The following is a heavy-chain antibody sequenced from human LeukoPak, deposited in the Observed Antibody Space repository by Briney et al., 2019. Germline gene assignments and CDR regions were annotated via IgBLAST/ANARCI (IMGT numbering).Heavy chain of an antibody. J-gene: IGHJ6*03. CDR2: INPNSGGT. CDR1: GYTLTELS. D-gene: IGHD1-26*01. CDR3: ARDRRIVGAYYYYYMDV. V-gene: IGHV1-2*02. Sequence: ASVKVSCKVSGYTLTELSMHWVRQAPGQGLEWMGWINPNSGGTNYAQKFQGRVTMTRDTSITTAYMELSRLRSDDTAVYYCARDRRIVGAYYYYYMDVWGKGTTVTISS.